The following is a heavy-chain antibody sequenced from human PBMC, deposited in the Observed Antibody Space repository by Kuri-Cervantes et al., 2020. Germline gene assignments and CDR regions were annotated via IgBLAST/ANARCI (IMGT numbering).Heavy chain of an antibody. D-gene: IGHD3-22*01. J-gene: IGHJ4*02. V-gene: IGHV1-2*02. CDR3: ARDGHYDSSGYYS. CDR2: INPNSGGT. CDR1: GYTFTGYY. Sequence: ASVKVSCKASGYTFTGYYMHWVRQAPGQGLEWMGWINPNSGGTNYAQKFQGRVTITRDTSISTAYMELSRLRSDDTAVYYCARDGHYDSSGYYSWGQGTLVTVSS.